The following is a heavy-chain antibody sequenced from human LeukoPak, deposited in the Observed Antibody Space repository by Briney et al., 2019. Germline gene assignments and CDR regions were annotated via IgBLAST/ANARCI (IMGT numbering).Heavy chain of an antibody. D-gene: IGHD1-1*01. J-gene: IGHJ4*01. V-gene: IGHV5-51*01. CDR3: AGRGCWGKGTLYYFDY. CDR1: GYSINNYW. Sequence: GESLKISCKGSGYSINNYWIGWVRRMPGKGLGWMGIIYPDDSDIRYSPSFQGQVTISADKSINTAYLQWSSLKASDTAIYYCAGRGCWGKGTLYYFDYWGQGTLVTVSS. CDR2: IYPDDSDI.